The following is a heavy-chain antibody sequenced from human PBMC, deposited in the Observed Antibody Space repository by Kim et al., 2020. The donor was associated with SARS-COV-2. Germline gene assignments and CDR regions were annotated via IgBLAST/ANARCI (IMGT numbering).Heavy chain of an antibody. CDR1: GLVFSHYA. Sequence: GGSLRLSCAASGLVFSHYAMTWVRQAPGKGLEWVSSISGGGEHTYYADSVRGRFTISRDNFKSTXYLQMNSLXDEDTXFYYCTKCGTXXGHXXFDYXGQG. CDR3: TKCGTXXGHXXFDY. V-gene: IGHV3-23*01. D-gene: IGHD2-21*01. J-gene: IGHJ4*02. CDR2: ISGGGEHT.